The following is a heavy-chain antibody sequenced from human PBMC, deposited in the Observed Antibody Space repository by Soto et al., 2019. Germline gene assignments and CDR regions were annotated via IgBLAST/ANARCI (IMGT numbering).Heavy chain of an antibody. CDR3: APRKFGSFNIAAFEI. CDR2: ISKNSVTT. Sequence: EVQLVESGGGLVQPGGSLRLSCAASGFGFSTSEMNWVRQAPGKGLEWISYISKNSVTTHYADSVKGRFTISRDNAKNSLYLQMNSLRVEDTALYYCAPRKFGSFNIAAFEIWGQGTMVTVSS. J-gene: IGHJ3*02. CDR1: GFGFSTSE. D-gene: IGHD3-16*01. V-gene: IGHV3-48*03.